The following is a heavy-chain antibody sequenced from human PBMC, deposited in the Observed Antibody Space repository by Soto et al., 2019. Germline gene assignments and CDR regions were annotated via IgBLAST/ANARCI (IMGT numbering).Heavy chain of an antibody. Sequence: QVQLQESGPGLVKPSETLSLTCAVSGGSISTYYWSWIRQPPGKGLEWIGSIYYSGDTNYHPPLKSRVTISVDTSKNQFSLKLASVTAADTAVYFCARVPVAYTDYAHDGMDVW. V-gene: IGHV4-59*01. CDR2: IYYSGDT. J-gene: IGHJ6*01. D-gene: IGHD4-17*01. CDR3: ARVPVAYTDYAHDGMDV. CDR1: GGSISTYY.